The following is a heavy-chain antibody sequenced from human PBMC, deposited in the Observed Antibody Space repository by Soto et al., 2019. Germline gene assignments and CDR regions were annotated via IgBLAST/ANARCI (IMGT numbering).Heavy chain of an antibody. D-gene: IGHD3-22*01. Sequence: EVQLLESGGGLVQPGGSLRLSCAASGFTFSNYAMTWVRQAPGKGLEWVSAISGGGGSTYYADSVKGRFTISRDNSGNTLYLQMNSLRAEDTAVYYCASYDSSGYFYSHFDYWGQGTLVTVSS. CDR1: GFTFSNYA. V-gene: IGHV3-23*01. CDR2: ISGGGGST. J-gene: IGHJ4*02. CDR3: ASYDSSGYFYSHFDY.